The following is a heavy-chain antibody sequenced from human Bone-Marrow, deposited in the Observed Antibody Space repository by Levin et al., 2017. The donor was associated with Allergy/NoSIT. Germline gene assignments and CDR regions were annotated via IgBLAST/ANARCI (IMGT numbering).Heavy chain of an antibody. J-gene: IGHJ6*02. CDR3: ARQDGSSDPTYYYYYGMDV. V-gene: IGHV1-18*01. CDR2: ISAYNGNT. Sequence: VASVKVSCKASGYTFTSYGISWVRQAPGQGLEWMGWISAYNGNTNYAQKLQGRVTMTTDTSTSTAYMELRSLRSDDTAVYYCARQDGSSDPTYYYYYGMDVWGQGTTVTVSS. D-gene: IGHD6-6*01. CDR1: GYTFTSYG.